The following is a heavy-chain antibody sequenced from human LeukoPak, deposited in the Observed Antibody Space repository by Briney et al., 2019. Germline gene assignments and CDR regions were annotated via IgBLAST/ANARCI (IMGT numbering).Heavy chain of an antibody. CDR2: IYTSGST. CDR1: GGSISSGSYY. V-gene: IGHV4-61*02. Sequence: PSGTLSLTCTVSGGSISSGSYYWSWIRQPAGKGLEWIGRIYTSGSTNYNPSLKSRVTISVDTSKNQFSLKLSSVTAADTAVYYCARTITVSIFDYWGQGTLVTVSS. CDR3: ARTITVSIFDY. D-gene: IGHD3-3*01. J-gene: IGHJ4*02.